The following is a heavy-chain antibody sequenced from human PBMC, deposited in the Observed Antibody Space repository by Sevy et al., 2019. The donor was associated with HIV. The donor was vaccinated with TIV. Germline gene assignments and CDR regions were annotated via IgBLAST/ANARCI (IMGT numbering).Heavy chain of an antibody. CDR1: GFSFSGYW. CDR3: AQEGIGRFDS. Sequence: GGSLRLPCAASGFSFSGYWMNWVRQAPGKGLEWVANIKKDGSDKNYVESVKGRFTISRDNAKSSLYLELNSLRDEDTAVYYCAQEGIGRFDSWGQGTLVTVSS. J-gene: IGHJ4*02. D-gene: IGHD1-26*01. CDR2: IKKDGSDK. V-gene: IGHV3-7*01.